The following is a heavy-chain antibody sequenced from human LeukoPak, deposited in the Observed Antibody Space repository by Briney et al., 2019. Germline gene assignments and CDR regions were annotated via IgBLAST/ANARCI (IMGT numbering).Heavy chain of an antibody. CDR1: GFTFSSYS. CDR2: ISSSSSYI. Sequence: GGSLRLSCAASGFTFSSYSMNWVRQAPGKGLEWVSSISSSSSYIYYADSVRGRFTISRDNAKNSLYLQMNSLRAEDTAVYYCARLLDSPYYYYMDVWGKGTTVTVSS. CDR3: ARLLDSPYYYYMDV. D-gene: IGHD3/OR15-3a*01. V-gene: IGHV3-21*01. J-gene: IGHJ6*03.